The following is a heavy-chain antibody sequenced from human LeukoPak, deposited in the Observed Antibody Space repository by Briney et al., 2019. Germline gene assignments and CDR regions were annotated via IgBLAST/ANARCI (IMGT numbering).Heavy chain of an antibody. D-gene: IGHD1-1*01. CDR3: ARGRHTSRRYSED. V-gene: IGHV3-7*01. CDR1: GFTLRSLS. Sequence: GGSLRLSCAACGFTLRSLSMTWVRQAPGKEPEGWGNIKQEGSDQYYVDAGKGRFAISTDNAKNSVSLQTKSLKAEHTAVYYCARGRHTSRRYSEDWGPGTLVTVSS. J-gene: IGHJ4*02. CDR2: IKQEGSDQ.